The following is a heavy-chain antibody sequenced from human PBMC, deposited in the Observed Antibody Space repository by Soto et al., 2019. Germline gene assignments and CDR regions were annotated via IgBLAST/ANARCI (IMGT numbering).Heavy chain of an antibody. CDR1: GFSFSNAW. CDR3: AARKITSYDY. Sequence: VQLVESGGGLVKPGGSLRLSCAASGFSFSNAWMNWVRQAPGKGLEWVGRIKRITDGGTTEFAAPVKGRFTISREDSKRSPELQMNSLEFEDTSGYYCAARKITSYDYCGQGTLVAFS. D-gene: IGHD3-10*01. J-gene: IGHJ4*02. V-gene: IGHV3-15*07. CDR2: IKRITDGGTT.